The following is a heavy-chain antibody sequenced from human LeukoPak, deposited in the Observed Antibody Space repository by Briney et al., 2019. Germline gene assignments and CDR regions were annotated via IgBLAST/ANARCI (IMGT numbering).Heavy chain of an antibody. CDR3: ARVTRGPSYYYDSSDYESGDY. CDR2: ISYDGSNK. CDR1: GFTFSSYG. J-gene: IGHJ4*02. D-gene: IGHD3-22*01. V-gene: IGHV3-30-3*01. Sequence: GRSLRLSCAASGFTFSSYGMHWVRQAPGKGLEWVAVISYDGSNKYYADSVKGRFTISRDNSKNTLYLQMNSLRAEDTAVYYCARVTRGPSYYYDSSDYESGDYWGQGTLVTVSS.